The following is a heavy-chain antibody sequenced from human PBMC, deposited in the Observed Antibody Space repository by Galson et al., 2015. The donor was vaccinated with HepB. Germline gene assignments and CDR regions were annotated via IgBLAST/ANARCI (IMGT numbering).Heavy chain of an antibody. V-gene: IGHV3-23*01. J-gene: IGHJ4*02. Sequence: SLRLSCAASGFTFGTYVMSWVRQAPGKGLEWVPAIDANAAGTYYADSVQGRFTISRDNFENTLYLQMHSLRGEDTAIYYCAKGPRILSYYFDSWGQGTLVTVSS. CDR3: AKGPRILSYYFDS. CDR1: GFTFGTYV. CDR2: IDANAAGT.